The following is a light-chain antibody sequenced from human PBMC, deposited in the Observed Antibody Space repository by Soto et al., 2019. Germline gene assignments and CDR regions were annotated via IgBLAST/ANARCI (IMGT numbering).Light chain of an antibody. CDR1: SSDVGDYNY. V-gene: IGLV2-14*01. J-gene: IGLJ1*01. Sequence: SSLTQPASVSGSPGQSITLSCTGTSSDVGDYNYVSWYQQHPGKAPKLMIYDVSNRPSGVSNRFSGSKSGNTASLTISGLQAEDEADYYCSSYTSSSTFYVFGTGTKLTVL. CDR3: SSYTSSSTFYV. CDR2: DVS.